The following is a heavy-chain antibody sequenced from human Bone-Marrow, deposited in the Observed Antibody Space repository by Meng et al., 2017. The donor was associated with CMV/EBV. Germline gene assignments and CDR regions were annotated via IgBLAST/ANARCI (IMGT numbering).Heavy chain of an antibody. D-gene: IGHD3-3*01. Sequence: ASVKVSCKASGGTFSSYAISWVRQAPGQGLEWMGWMNPNSGNTGYAQKFQGRVTITRNTSISTAYMELSSLRSEDTAVYYCARGVPYDFWSGYYTWGYYYYGMDVWGQGTTVTVSS. J-gene: IGHJ6*02. CDR1: GGTFSSYA. V-gene: IGHV1-8*03. CDR3: ARGVPYDFWSGYYTWGYYYYGMDV. CDR2: MNPNSGNT.